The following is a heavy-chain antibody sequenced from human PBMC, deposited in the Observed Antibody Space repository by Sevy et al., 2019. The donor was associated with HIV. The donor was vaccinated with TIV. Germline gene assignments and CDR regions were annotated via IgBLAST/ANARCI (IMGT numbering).Heavy chain of an antibody. Sequence: GGSLRLSCAGSGFTFSNYAMHWVRQAPGKGLECVAGLWSHGRREYYADLAKGRFTISRDNSKNTVYLHMDSLRTDDTAVYYCAKEDDAFDFWGQGTMVTVSS. CDR1: GFTFSNYA. CDR3: AKEDDAFDF. J-gene: IGHJ3*01. CDR2: LWSHGRRE. V-gene: IGHV3-33*03.